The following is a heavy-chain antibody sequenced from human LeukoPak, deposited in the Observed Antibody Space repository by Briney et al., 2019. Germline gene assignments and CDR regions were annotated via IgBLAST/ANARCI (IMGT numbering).Heavy chain of an antibody. Sequence: PGGSLRLSCAASGFTFSSYSMNWVRQAPGKGLEWVSSISSSSSYIYYADSVKGRFTISRDNAKHSLYLQMNSLRTGDTAVYYCARDGVTMIVVVPLDYWGQGTLVTVSS. V-gene: IGHV3-21*01. CDR2: ISSSSSYI. CDR1: GFTFSSYS. CDR3: ARDGVTMIVVVPLDY. D-gene: IGHD3-22*01. J-gene: IGHJ4*02.